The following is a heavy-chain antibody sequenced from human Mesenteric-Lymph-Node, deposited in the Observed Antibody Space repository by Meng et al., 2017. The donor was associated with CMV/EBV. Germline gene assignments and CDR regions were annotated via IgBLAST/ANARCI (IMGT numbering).Heavy chain of an antibody. Sequence: GESLKISCAASGFTFSNAWMSWVRQAPGKGLEWVGRIKSKTDGGTTDYAAPVKGRFTISRDDSKNTLYLQMNSLKTEDTAVYYCTTSLIVVVPAAIVAEDYYYGRDVWGQGTTVTVSS. CDR1: GFTFSNAW. D-gene: IGHD2-2*01. CDR3: TTSLIVVVPAAIVAEDYYYGRDV. CDR2: IKSKTDGGTT. V-gene: IGHV3-15*01. J-gene: IGHJ6*02.